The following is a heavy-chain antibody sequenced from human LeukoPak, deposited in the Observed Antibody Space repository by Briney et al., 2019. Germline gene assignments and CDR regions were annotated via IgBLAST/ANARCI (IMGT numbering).Heavy chain of an antibody. CDR1: GFTFSSFW. CDR2: INQDGSDK. J-gene: IGHJ4*02. CDR3: AREKRRIAAAGNCFDY. V-gene: IGHV3-7*01. Sequence: GGSLRLSCAASGFTFSSFWMSWVRQAPGKGLEWVANINQDGSDKYYVDSVKGRFTISRDNAKNSLYLQMNSLRAEDTAVYYCAREKRRIAAAGNCFDYWGQGTLVTVSS. D-gene: IGHD6-13*01.